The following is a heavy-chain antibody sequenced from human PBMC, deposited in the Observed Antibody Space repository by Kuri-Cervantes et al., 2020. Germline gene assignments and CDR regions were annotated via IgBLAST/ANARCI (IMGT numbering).Heavy chain of an antibody. CDR1: GYTFTSYA. D-gene: IGHD2-15*01. Sequence: ASVKVSCKASGYTFTSYAMNWVRQAPGQGLEWMGWISAYNGNTNYAQKLQGRVTMTTDTSTSTAYMELRSLRSDDTAVYYCATASGYCSGGSCPNWGQGTLVTVSS. CDR2: ISAYNGNT. J-gene: IGHJ4*02. CDR3: ATASGYCSGGSCPN. V-gene: IGHV1-18*01.